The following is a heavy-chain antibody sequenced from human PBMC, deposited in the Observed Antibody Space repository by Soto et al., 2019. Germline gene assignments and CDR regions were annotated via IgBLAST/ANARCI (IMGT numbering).Heavy chain of an antibody. Sequence: EVQLVESGGDLVQPGGSLRLSCAASGFTFGNYYMNWVRQTPGKGLEWVANIKGDGSEKYYADSVKDRFTISRDNAKNSLYLDMNSLRAEDTAVYYCARPLCGFCTTASCYPGDYWGQGTLVTVSS. CDR2: IKGDGSEK. V-gene: IGHV3-7*01. J-gene: IGHJ4*02. D-gene: IGHD2-2*01. CDR3: ARPLCGFCTTASCYPGDY. CDR1: GFTFGNYY.